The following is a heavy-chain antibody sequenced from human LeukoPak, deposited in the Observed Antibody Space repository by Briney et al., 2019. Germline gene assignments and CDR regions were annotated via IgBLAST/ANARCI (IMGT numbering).Heavy chain of an antibody. CDR2: IKQDGSAK. D-gene: IGHD3-22*01. CDR1: GFTFSRYW. Sequence: GGSLRLSCAASGFTFSRYWMSWVRQAPGKGLEWVANIKQDGSAKYYGDSVEGRFTISRDNAKNSLYLQMNSLRAEDTAVYYCARGYYDSSTSNRSNWFDPWGQGTLVTVSS. CDR3: ARGYYDSSTSNRSNWFDP. J-gene: IGHJ5*02. V-gene: IGHV3-7*02.